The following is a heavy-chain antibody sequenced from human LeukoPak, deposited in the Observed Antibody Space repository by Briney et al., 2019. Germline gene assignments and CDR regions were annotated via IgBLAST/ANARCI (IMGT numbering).Heavy chain of an antibody. V-gene: IGHV1-18*01. CDR3: AREGGDSSSSFDN. J-gene: IGHJ4*02. CDR2: ISAYNGNT. Sequence: GASVKVSCKASGYTFTSYGTSWARQAPGQGIEWMGWISAYNGNTNYAQQLQGSVTMTTDTSTSTASMELRTLRSDDTAVYYCAREGGDSSSSFDNWGQGTLVTVSS. D-gene: IGHD6-6*01. CDR1: GYTFTSYG.